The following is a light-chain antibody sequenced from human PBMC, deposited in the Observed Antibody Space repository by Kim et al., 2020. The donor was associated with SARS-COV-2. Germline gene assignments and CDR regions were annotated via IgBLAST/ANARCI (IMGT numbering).Light chain of an antibody. Sequence: EIVLTQSPATLSLSPGERATLSYRASQSVRSYLAWYQQKPGQAPRLLIYDTSNRATRIPARFSGSGSGTDFTLTISSLEPEDFAVYYCQQRSYWPPVYTFRQRSNLEI. J-gene: IGKJ2*01. CDR3: QQRSYWPPVYT. CDR2: DTS. CDR1: QSVRSY. V-gene: IGKV3-11*01.